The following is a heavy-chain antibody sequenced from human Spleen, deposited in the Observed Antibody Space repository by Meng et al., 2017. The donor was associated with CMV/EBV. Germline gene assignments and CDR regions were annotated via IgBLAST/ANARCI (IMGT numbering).Heavy chain of an antibody. CDR2: IYWNDDK. J-gene: IGHJ4*02. Sequence: GVVGGWIRQSPGKALEWLALIYWNDDKRYSPSLKSRLTITKDTSKNQVVLTMTNMDPVDTATYYCAHSRGYCSSTSCYSLLYYFDYWGQGTLVTVSS. CDR3: AHSRGYCSSTSCYSLLYYFDY. V-gene: IGHV2-5*01. D-gene: IGHD2-2*01. CDR1: GVV.